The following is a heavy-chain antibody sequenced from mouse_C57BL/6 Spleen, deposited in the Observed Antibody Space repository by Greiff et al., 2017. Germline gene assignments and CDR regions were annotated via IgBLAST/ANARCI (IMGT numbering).Heavy chain of an antibody. J-gene: IGHJ3*01. D-gene: IGHD4-1*01. Sequence: EVKLMESGGGLVKPGGSLKLSCAASGFTFSSYAMSWVRQTPEKRLEWVATISDGGSYTYYPDNVKGRFTISRDNAKNNLYLQMSHLKSEDTAMYYCARNWDWFAYWGQGTLVTVSA. CDR2: ISDGGSYT. V-gene: IGHV5-4*03. CDR3: ARNWDWFAY. CDR1: GFTFSSYA.